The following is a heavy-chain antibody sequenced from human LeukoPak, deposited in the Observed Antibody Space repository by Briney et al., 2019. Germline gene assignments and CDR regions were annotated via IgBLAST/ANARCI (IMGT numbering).Heavy chain of an antibody. Sequence: GGSLRLSCAASGFTFSSYAMSWVRQAPGKGLEWVSAISGSGGSTYYADSVKGRFTISRDNSKNTLYLQMNSLRAEDTAVYYCAKGSRSSSSGDLDYWGQGTLVTVSS. V-gene: IGHV3-23*01. CDR1: GFTFSSYA. J-gene: IGHJ4*02. CDR3: AKGSRSSSSGDLDY. CDR2: ISGSGGST. D-gene: IGHD6-6*01.